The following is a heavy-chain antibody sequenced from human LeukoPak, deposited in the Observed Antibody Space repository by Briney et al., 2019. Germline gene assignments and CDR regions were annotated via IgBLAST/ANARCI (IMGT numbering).Heavy chain of an antibody. CDR2: TRNKANSYTT. CDR1: GFTFSDHY. J-gene: IGHJ3*02. CDR3: ARARLPTYAFDI. V-gene: IGHV3-72*01. Sequence: GGSLRLSCAASGFTFSDHYMDWVRQAPGKGLEWVGRTRNKANSYTTEYAASVKGGFTISGEDSKNSLYLQMNSLKTEDTAVYYCARARLPTYAFDIWGQGTMVTVSS. D-gene: IGHD4-11*01.